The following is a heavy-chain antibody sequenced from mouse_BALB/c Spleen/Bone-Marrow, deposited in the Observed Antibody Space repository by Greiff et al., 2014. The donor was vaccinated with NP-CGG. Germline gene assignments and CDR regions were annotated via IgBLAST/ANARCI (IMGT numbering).Heavy chain of an antibody. CDR1: GFSLTSNG. V-gene: IGHV2-9*02. D-gene: IGHD2-14*01. CDR2: IRTGGST. CDR3: ARGAYYRFFDY. Sequence: VQLQQSGPGLVAPSQSLSITCTVSGFSLTSNGVHWVRQPPGKGLEWLGVIRTGGSTNYNSALMSRLSISKDNSKSQVFLKMNSLQTDDTAMYYCARGAYYRFFDYWGQGTTLTVSS. J-gene: IGHJ2*01.